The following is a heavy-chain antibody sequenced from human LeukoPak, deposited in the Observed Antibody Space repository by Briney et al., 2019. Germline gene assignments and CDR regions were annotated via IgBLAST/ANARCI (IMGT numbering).Heavy chain of an antibody. Sequence: GGSLRLSCAASGFTFSSYAMSWVRQAPGKGLEWVSAISGSGGSTYYADSVKGRFTISRDNSKNTLYLQMNSLRAEDTAVHYCAKDLEAYSSSWYLPPTWFDPWGQGTLVTVSS. D-gene: IGHD6-13*01. V-gene: IGHV3-23*01. CDR1: GFTFSSYA. CDR2: ISGSGGST. J-gene: IGHJ5*02. CDR3: AKDLEAYSSSWYLPPTWFDP.